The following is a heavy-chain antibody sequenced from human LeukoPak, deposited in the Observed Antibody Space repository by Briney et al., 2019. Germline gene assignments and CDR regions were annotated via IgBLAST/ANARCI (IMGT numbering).Heavy chain of an antibody. V-gene: IGHV3-7*01. CDR1: GFTFSNYW. CDR3: AREGSGESWPTLDI. D-gene: IGHD3-10*01. J-gene: IGHJ3*02. CDR2: IKQDGSEK. Sequence: PGGSLRLSCAASGFTFSNYWMSWVRQAPGKGLEWVANIKQDGSEKYYVNSVKGRFTISRDNAKNSLYLQMNSLRVEDTAVYYCAREGSGESWPTLDIWGQGTMVTVSS.